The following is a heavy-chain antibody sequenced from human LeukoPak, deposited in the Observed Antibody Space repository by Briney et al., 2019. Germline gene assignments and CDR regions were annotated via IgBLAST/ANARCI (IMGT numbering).Heavy chain of an antibody. CDR3: AREGRYYYGSGSYFDY. V-gene: IGHV4-34*01. J-gene: IGHJ4*02. CDR2: INHSGST. D-gene: IGHD3-10*01. Sequence: SETLSPTCAVYGGSFSGYYWSWIRQPPGKGLEWIGEINHSGSTNYNPSLKSRVTISVDTSKNQFSLKLSSVTAADTAVYYCAREGRYYYGSGSYFDYWGQGTLVTVSS. CDR1: GGSFSGYY.